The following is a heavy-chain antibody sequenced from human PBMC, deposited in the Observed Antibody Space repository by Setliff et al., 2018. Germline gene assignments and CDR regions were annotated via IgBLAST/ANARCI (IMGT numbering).Heavy chain of an antibody. CDR1: GASVSGNSYY. Sequence: PSETLSLTCTVSGASVSGNSYYWGWIRQPPGKGLEWIASTYYSGTTNYNPSLKSRVTMSVDTSKSLLSLKLSSVTTTDTAVYYCAGLFRDGWNYFDSWGQGTLVTVSS. D-gene: IGHD2-21*01. V-gene: IGHV4-39*02. CDR2: TYYSGTT. CDR3: AGLFRDGWNYFDS. J-gene: IGHJ4*02.